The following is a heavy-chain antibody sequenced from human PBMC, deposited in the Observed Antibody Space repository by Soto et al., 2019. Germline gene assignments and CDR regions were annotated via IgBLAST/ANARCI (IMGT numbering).Heavy chain of an antibody. CDR2: IYYSGST. Sequence: QVQLQESGPGLVKPSQTLSLTCTVSGGSIRSGGYYWSWIRQHTGKGLEWIGYIYYSGSTDYNPSLMSRVTISVDTSKTQFSLKLSSVTAADTAVYYCARASLGYCSSTSCRSNWFDPWGQGTLVTVSS. CDR3: ARASLGYCSSTSCRSNWFDP. CDR1: GGSIRSGGYY. D-gene: IGHD2-2*01. V-gene: IGHV4-31*03. J-gene: IGHJ5*02.